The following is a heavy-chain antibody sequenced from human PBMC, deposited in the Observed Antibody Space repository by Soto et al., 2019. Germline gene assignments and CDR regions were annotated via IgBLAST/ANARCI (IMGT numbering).Heavy chain of an antibody. V-gene: IGHV1-69*01. Sequence: QAQLVQSGAEVKKPGSSVKVSCKDSGGLFSSYAISWVRQAPGQGLEWMGGIIPVFDTPYYAQKFQGRVTINADESTNTAYLELSSLRSDDTAMYYCARGDSPYVWFNEFWGQGSRVTVSS. CDR1: GGLFSSYA. D-gene: IGHD3-16*01. CDR2: IIPVFDTP. CDR3: ARGDSPYVWFNEF. J-gene: IGHJ4*02.